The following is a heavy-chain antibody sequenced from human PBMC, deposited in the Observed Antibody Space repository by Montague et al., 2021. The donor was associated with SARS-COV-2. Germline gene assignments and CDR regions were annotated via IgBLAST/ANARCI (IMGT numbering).Heavy chain of an antibody. D-gene: IGHD6-19*01. J-gene: IGHJ4*02. Sequence: PALVKPTQTLTLTCTFSGFSLSTSGMCVSWNRQPPGKALEWLARIDWDDDKYYSTSLKTRLTISKDTSKNQVVLTMTNMDPVDTATYYCAREYSSGVYFDYWGQGTLVTVSS. CDR3: AREYSSGVYFDY. CDR2: IDWDDDK. V-gene: IGHV2-70*11. CDR1: GFSLSTSGMC.